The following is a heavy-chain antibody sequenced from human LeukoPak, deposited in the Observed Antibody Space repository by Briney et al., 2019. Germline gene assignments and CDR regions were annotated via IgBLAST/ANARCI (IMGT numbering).Heavy chain of an antibody. D-gene: IGHD5-24*01. J-gene: IGHJ4*02. CDR3: ARHRGGDGYQFDY. CDR2: IYPGDSDT. Sequence: GESLKISCKGSGYSFASYWIGWVRQMPGKGLEWMGIIYPGDSDTRYSPSFQGQVSISADKSISTAYLQWSSLKATDTAMYYCARHRGGDGYQFDYWGQGTLVTVSS. V-gene: IGHV5-51*01. CDR1: GYSFASYW.